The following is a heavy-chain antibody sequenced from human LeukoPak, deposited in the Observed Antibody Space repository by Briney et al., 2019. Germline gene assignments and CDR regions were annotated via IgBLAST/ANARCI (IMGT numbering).Heavy chain of an antibody. V-gene: IGHV3-23*01. CDR2: ISGNGRST. J-gene: IGHJ4*02. D-gene: IGHD6-13*01. CDR1: GFTFSSYA. CDR3: AKDRIAAAGTVDY. Sequence: GGSLRLSCGASGFTFSSYAMSWVRQAPGKGLEWVSAISGNGRSTYYADSVKGRFTISRDNSKNTLYLQMNSLRADDTAIYYCAKDRIAAAGTVDYWGQGTLVTVSS.